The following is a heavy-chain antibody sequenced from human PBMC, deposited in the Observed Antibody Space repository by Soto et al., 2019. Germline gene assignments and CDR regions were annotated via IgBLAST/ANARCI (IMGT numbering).Heavy chain of an antibody. J-gene: IGHJ4*01. CDR1: GFSVSTSGMC. V-gene: IGHV2-70*11. D-gene: IGHD2-21*02. CDR2: IDWDDDK. CDR3: SRSTPSVAVAAYFDV. Sequence: SGATLVNPRQTLRLTCTFSGFSVSTSGMCVSWIRQPPGKALEWLARIDWDDDKYYSTSLKNRLTISKDNSKNQGGLTMTKMEPVDTASYYCSRSTPSVAVAAYFDVWGQGTLVTVSS.